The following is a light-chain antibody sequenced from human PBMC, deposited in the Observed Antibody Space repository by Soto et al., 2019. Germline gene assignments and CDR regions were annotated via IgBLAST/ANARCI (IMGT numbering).Light chain of an antibody. J-gene: IGKJ5*01. V-gene: IGKV3-11*01. CDR1: QSVSNF. CDR3: QQRTNWPLTT. Sequence: EIVLTQSPATLSLSPGERATLSCRASQSVSNFLAWYQQKPGQAPRLLIYDASNRATGIPARFSGSGSGTDFTLTIRSLEPEDFAIYYCQQRTNWPLTTFGHGTRVEIK. CDR2: DAS.